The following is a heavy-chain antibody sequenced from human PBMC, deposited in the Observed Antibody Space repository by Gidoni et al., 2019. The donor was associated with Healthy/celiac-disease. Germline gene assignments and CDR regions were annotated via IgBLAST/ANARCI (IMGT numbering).Heavy chain of an antibody. CDR2: ISASNGNP. CDR1: GYTFTSYG. Sequence: QVQLVQYGAEVKKPGASVKVSSKASGYTFTSYGISWVRQAPGQGLGWRGWISASNGNPNYAQKVQGRVTMTTYTSTSTAYMELRSLRSDDTAVYYCASVFVAEGYYFDYWGQGTLVTVSS. CDR3: ASVFVAEGYYFDY. V-gene: IGHV1-18*01. J-gene: IGHJ4*02. D-gene: IGHD6-19*01.